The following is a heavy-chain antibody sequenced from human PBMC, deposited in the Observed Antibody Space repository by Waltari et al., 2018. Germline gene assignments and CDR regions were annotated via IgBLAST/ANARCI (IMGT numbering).Heavy chain of an antibody. J-gene: IGHJ4*02. D-gene: IGHD4-4*01. CDR2: INGNSGST. Sequence: QVQLQESGPGLVKPSDTLSLTCAVSGGSFSSYWLGWIRQPPGKGLEWIGEINGNSGSTNYNPSLKSRVTISKDASKNQFSLKLSSVTAADTAVYYCARKTVSFDVWGPGVLVTVSS. CDR3: ARKTVSFDV. CDR1: GGSFSSYW. V-gene: IGHV4-59*12.